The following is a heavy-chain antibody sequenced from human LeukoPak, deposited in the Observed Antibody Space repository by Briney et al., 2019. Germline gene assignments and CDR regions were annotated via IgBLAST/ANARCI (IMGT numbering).Heavy chain of an antibody. CDR3: ARGRPHGNDY. D-gene: IGHD4-23*01. CDR1: GFTFGSYW. Sequence: GGSLRLSCAASGFTFGSYWMNWVRQAPGKGLVWVSRIASDGSSTTYADSVKGRFSISRDNAKNTLYLQMNSLRVEDTAVYYCARGRPHGNDYWGQGTLVTVSS. CDR2: IASDGSST. V-gene: IGHV3-74*01. J-gene: IGHJ4*02.